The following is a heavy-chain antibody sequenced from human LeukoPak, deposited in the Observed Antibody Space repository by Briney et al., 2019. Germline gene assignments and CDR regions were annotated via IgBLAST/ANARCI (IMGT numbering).Heavy chain of an antibody. J-gene: IGHJ6*02. D-gene: IGHD2-15*01. CDR2: IRYDGSNK. CDR1: GFTFSSYG. Sequence: GGSLRLSCAASGFTFSSYGMHWVRQAPGKGLEWVAFIRYDGSNKYYADSVKGRFTISRDNSKNTLYLQMSSLRAEDTAVYYCAKDMVVAASVISGMDVWGQGTTVTVSS. CDR3: AKDMVVAASVISGMDV. V-gene: IGHV3-30*02.